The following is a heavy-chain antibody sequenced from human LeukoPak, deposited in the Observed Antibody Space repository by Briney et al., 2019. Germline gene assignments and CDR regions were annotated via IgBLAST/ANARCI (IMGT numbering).Heavy chain of an antibody. CDR3: AKGELLLSPSDF. CDR1: GITFSSYV. CDR2: IRVSGGGT. D-gene: IGHD2-15*01. Sequence: GGSLRLSCAASGITFSSYVMSWVRQGPGKGLEWVSGIRVSGGGTCYADSVKGRFTISRDNSNNTVYLQMNSMRAEDTAVYYCAKGELLLSPSDFWGQGTLVTVPS. J-gene: IGHJ4*02. V-gene: IGHV3-23*01.